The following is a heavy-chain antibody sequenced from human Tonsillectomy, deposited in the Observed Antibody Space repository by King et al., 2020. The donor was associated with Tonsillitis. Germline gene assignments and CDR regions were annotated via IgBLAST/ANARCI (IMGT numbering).Heavy chain of an antibody. Sequence: QLVQSGAEVKKPGASVKVSCKASGYSFTGYYIHWVRQATGQGLEWMGWINPNSGGTEYAQKFQGRVTMTRDTSISTAYMELSRLRFDDTAVYYCASLYCSDGKCYAGWFDPWGQGTLVTVSS. CDR2: INPNSGGT. D-gene: IGHD2-15*01. J-gene: IGHJ5*02. CDR1: GYSFTGYY. CDR3: ASLYCSDGKCYAGWFDP. V-gene: IGHV1-2*02.